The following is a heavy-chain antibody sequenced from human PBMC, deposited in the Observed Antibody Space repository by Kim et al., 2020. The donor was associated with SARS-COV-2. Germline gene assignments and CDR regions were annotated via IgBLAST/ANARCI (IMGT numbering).Heavy chain of an antibody. D-gene: IGHD3-10*01. CDR1: GDSFSNYG. Sequence: SVKVSCKFHGDSFSNYGITWVRQAPGHGLEWLGGIIPILSVTNEAQKFWGRITLDADESTNTAYMELSSLTSEDTAIYYCARAGDYSGSGRSLNALNWLDAWGQGTLITVSS. J-gene: IGHJ5*02. CDR2: IIPILSVT. CDR3: ARAGDYSGSGRSLNALNWLDA. V-gene: IGHV1-69*10.